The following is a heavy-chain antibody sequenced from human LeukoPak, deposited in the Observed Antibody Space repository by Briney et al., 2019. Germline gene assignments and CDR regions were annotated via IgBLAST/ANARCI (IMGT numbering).Heavy chain of an antibody. CDR3: AKDGGYGSGSYLQGGMDV. D-gene: IGHD3-10*01. V-gene: IGHV3-30*18. CDR2: ISYDGSNK. J-gene: IGHJ6*04. Sequence: GRSLRLSCAASGFTFSNYGMHWVRQAPGKGLEWVAVISYDGSNKYYADSVKGRFTISRDNSKNTLYLQMNSLRAEDTAVYYCAKDGGYGSGSYLQGGMDVWGKGITVTVSS. CDR1: GFTFSNYG.